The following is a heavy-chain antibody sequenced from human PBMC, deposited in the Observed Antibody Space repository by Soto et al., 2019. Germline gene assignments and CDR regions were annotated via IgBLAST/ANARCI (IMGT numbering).Heavy chain of an antibody. V-gene: IGHV4-4*02. J-gene: IGHJ5*02. CDR2: VYHTGDT. Sequence: SETLSLTCGVSGGTVASSHWWSWVRQSPGGGLEWIGNVYHTGDTNLNPSLQSRVTISVDKSNNQFSLRLNSLTAVDTAVYFCAREIVTAGGNNYFDPWGPGTLVTVSS. CDR1: GGTVASSHW. D-gene: IGHD2-21*02. CDR3: AREIVTAGGNNYFDP.